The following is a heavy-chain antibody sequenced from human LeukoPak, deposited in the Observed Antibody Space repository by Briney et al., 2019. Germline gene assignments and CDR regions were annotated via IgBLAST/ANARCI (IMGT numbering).Heavy chain of an antibody. CDR3: IKDRTGTYSFDY. J-gene: IGHJ4*02. CDR2: SGGAT. D-gene: IGHD7-27*01. Sequence: GGSLRLSCAASGFTVSSNYMSWVRQAPGKGLEYVSTSGGATYYADSVKGRFTISRDNAKNTLYLQISSLRAEDTAVYYCIKDRTGTYSFDYWGQGTLVTVSS. V-gene: IGHV3-64D*09. CDR1: GFTVSSNY.